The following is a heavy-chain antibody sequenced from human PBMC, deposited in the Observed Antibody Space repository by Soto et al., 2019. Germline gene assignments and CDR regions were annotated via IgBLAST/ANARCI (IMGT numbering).Heavy chain of an antibody. CDR3: ARGGGGWAEGVY. CDR1: GFSFRSYW. D-gene: IGHD6-19*01. V-gene: IGHV3-7*05. Sequence: EVQLVESGGGLVQPGGSLRLSCAAAGFSFRSYWMSWVRQAPGKGLEWVANINQDGSEKNYVDSVKGRFTISRDNAKNSLSLQMDSLRAEETAVYFCARGGGGWAEGVYWGQGTLVTVSS. J-gene: IGHJ4*01. CDR2: INQDGSEK.